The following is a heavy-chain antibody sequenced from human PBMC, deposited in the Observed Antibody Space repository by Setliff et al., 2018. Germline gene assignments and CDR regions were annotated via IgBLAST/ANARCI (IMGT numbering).Heavy chain of an antibody. Sequence: GASVKVSCKTSGFSFSTFGFSWVRQAPGQGLEWMGWISPYSGESNYAQKFQGRVTLTTDTSTGTAYMEVRSLRSDDTAQYYCVRDRAAIVVGPPTAAFDIWGQGTMVTVSS. CDR3: VRDRAAIVVGPPTAAFDI. D-gene: IGHD2-2*01. V-gene: IGHV1-18*01. J-gene: IGHJ3*02. CDR1: GFSFSTFG. CDR2: ISPYSGES.